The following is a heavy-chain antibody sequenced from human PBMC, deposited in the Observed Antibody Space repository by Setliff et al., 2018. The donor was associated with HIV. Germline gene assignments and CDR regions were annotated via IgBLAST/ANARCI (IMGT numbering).Heavy chain of an antibody. V-gene: IGHV3-48*04. CDR1: GFSFSYYS. CDR2: ISTGTNLM. CDR3: ATDKSGPGDQVDY. D-gene: IGHD7-27*01. Sequence: PGGSLRLSCAASGFSFSYYSMNWVRQAPGKGLEWVSYISTGTNLMYYADSVKGRFTISRDNARNSVYLEMNSLRAEDTAVYYCATDKSGPGDQVDYWGQGTLVTVSS. J-gene: IGHJ4*02.